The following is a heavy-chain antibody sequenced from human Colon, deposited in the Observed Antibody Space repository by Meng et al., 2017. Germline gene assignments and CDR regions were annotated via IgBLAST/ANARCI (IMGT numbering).Heavy chain of an antibody. CDR3: ARVIYASGNMAHLDY. V-gene: IGHV4-4*02. CDR2: IYHSGST. D-gene: IGHD3-10*01. J-gene: IGHJ4*02. Sequence: DAGHCMGTLLGTLRHTWMLSGDSIGSSNVGSWVRQPPGRGLEWIGEIYHSGSTNYNPSLKNRVTMTVDKSKNEFSLTLSSVTAADTAFYYCARVIYASGNMAHLDYWGQGTLVTVSS. CDR1: GDSIGSSNV.